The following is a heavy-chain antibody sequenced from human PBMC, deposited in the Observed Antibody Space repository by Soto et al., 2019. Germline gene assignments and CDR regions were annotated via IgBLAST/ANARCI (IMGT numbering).Heavy chain of an antibody. D-gene: IGHD5-12*01. CDR3: ASGRGWIFDS. CDR2: IKQDGSEK. J-gene: IGHJ4*02. CDR1: GFTFSDSW. Sequence: EVQLVESGGGLVQPGGSLRLSCAASGFTFSDSWMNWVRQAPGKGLEWVANIKQDGSEKYYVDSVKGRFTISSDNAKNSLSLQMNSLRAEDTAVYFCASGRGWIFDSWGQGTLVTVSS. V-gene: IGHV3-7*01.